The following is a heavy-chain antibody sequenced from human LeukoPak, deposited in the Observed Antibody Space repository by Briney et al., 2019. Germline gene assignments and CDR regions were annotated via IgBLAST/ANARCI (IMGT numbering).Heavy chain of an antibody. CDR1: GGTFSSYT. CDR2: IIPIFGTT. V-gene: IGHV1-69*05. J-gene: IGHJ4*02. Sequence: SVKVSCKASGGTFSSYTISWVRQAPGQGLEWMGGIIPIFGTTTYAQKFQGRITIITDASTSTVYMELSSLRSEDTAVYYCARDLSIAVAATRDYWGQGTLVTVSS. CDR3: ARDLSIAVAATRDY. D-gene: IGHD6-19*01.